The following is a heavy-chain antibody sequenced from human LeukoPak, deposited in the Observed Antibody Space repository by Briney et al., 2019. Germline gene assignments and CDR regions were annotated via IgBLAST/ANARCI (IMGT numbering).Heavy chain of an antibody. CDR2: IYTSGST. Sequence: PSDTLSLTCTVSGGSISSYYWSWIRQPAGKGLEWIGRIYTSGSTNYNPSLKSRVTMSVDTSKNQFSLKLSSVTAADTAVYYCAGNFLYCTNGVCYDYWGQGTLVTVSS. CDR1: GGSISSYY. V-gene: IGHV4-4*07. CDR3: AGNFLYCTNGVCYDY. J-gene: IGHJ4*02. D-gene: IGHD2-8*01.